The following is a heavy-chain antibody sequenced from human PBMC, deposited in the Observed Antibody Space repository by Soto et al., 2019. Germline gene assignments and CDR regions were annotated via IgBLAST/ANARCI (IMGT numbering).Heavy chain of an antibody. CDR2: ISSSSLYI. D-gene: IGHD3-3*01. J-gene: IGHJ6*02. CDR1: GFTFSNYT. V-gene: IGHV3-21*01. Sequence: EGQLVESGGCLVKPGGSLRVSCAASGFTFSNYTMNWVRQSPGKGLEWVYAISSSSLYIYYADSVNVRFTISRDNAKNSLYLQMNSLGAEDTAVYYCARANYDFWSGYSNYFGMDVWGQGTTVTVSS. CDR3: ARANYDFWSGYSNYFGMDV.